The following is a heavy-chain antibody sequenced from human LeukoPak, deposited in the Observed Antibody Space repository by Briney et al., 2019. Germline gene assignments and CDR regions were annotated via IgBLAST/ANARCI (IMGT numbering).Heavy chain of an antibody. Sequence: PSETLSLTCTVSGGSISSYYWSWIRQPPGKGLEWIGYIYYSGSTNYNPSLKSRVTISVDTSKNQFSLKLSSVTAADTAMYYCARRGEVAGYTDWFDPWGQGTLVTVSS. J-gene: IGHJ5*02. CDR1: GGSISSYY. V-gene: IGHV4-59*08. D-gene: IGHD6-19*01. CDR2: IYYSGST. CDR3: ARRGEVAGYTDWFDP.